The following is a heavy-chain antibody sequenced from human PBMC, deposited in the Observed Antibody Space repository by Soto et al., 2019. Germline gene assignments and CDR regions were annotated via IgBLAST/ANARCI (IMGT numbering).Heavy chain of an antibody. D-gene: IGHD2-2*01. V-gene: IGHV4-31*02. CDR3: AKLSCTSSTCYFPGWFDP. J-gene: IGHJ5*02. CDR1: GDSISGGASF. Sequence: SETLSLTCTVSGDSISGGASFWSWIRQPPGKGLGWIANVYYSGSSYYNPSLKSRLTISVDTTKNQFSLQLKSMTAADTAVYYCAKLSCTSSTCYFPGWFDPWGQGTLVTVSS. CDR2: VYYSGSS.